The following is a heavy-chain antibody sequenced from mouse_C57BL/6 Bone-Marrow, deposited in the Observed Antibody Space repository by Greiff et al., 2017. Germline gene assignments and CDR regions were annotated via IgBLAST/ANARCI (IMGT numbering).Heavy chain of an antibody. D-gene: IGHD1-2*01. Sequence: VQLQESGAELVKPGASVKLSCKASGYTFTDYYINWVKQRPGQGLEWIARIYPGSGNTNYNEKFKGKATLTAEKSSSTAYMQLSSLTSEDSAVYFSARDGAWFAYWGQGTLVTVSA. J-gene: IGHJ3*01. CDR1: GYTFTDYY. V-gene: IGHV1-76*01. CDR2: IYPGSGNT. CDR3: ARDGAWFAY.